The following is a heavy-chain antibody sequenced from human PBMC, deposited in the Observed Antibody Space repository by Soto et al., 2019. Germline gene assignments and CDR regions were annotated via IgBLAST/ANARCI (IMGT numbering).Heavy chain of an antibody. CDR1: GFTFSSYG. CDR2: IWYDGNNK. J-gene: IGHJ5*02. CDR3: ARDNSSSWYGQTNWFDP. V-gene: IGHV3-33*01. Sequence: QVQLVESGGGVVQPGRSLRLSCAASGFTFSSYGMHWVRQAPGKGLEWVAVIWYDGNNKYYADSVKGRFTISRDNSKKTLYLQMNSLRAEDTAVYYCARDNSSSWYGQTNWFDPWGQGTLITVSS. D-gene: IGHD6-13*01.